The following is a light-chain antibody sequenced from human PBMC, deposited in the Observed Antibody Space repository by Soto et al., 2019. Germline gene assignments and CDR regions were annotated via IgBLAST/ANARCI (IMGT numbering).Light chain of an antibody. Sequence: AIRMTQSPSSFSASTGDRVTITCRASQGISSYLAWYQQKPGKAPMLLIYAASTLQSGVPSRFSGSGSGTDFTLTISCLQSEDFATYYCQQYYSYPRTFGQGTNVEIK. V-gene: IGKV1-8*01. CDR3: QQYYSYPRT. CDR1: QGISSY. CDR2: AAS. J-gene: IGKJ1*01.